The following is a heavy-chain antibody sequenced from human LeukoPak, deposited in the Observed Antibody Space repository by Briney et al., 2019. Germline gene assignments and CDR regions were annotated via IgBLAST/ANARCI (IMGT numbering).Heavy chain of an antibody. Sequence: GESLKISCKDSGYYFTNYWIGWVRQIPGKGLGWMGIIHGADSLTMYSPSFQGQVTISADKSVSTAYLQWSGLKPSDTAIYYCAGARNGDYRWDYWGQGTLVTVSS. V-gene: IGHV5-51*01. CDR3: AGARNGDYRWDY. J-gene: IGHJ4*02. CDR1: GYYFTNYW. D-gene: IGHD4-17*01. CDR2: IHGADSLT.